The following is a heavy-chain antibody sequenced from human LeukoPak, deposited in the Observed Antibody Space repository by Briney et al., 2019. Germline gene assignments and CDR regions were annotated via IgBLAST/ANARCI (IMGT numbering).Heavy chain of an antibody. Sequence: SVKVSCKASGFTSTNSAVQWVRQARGQRLEWIGWIIVGSGATKCAQDFQERVTITRDLSTSTLYMELRSLTSEDTAVYYCAADLSNPRMGASYLDSWGQGTLVTVSS. V-gene: IGHV1-58*01. D-gene: IGHD3-16*01. J-gene: IGHJ4*02. CDR2: IIVGSGAT. CDR3: AADLSNPRMGASYLDS. CDR1: GFTSTNSA.